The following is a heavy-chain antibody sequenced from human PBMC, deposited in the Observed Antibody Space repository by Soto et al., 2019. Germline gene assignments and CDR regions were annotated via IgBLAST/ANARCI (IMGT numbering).Heavy chain of an antibody. CDR1: GGSISSGGYY. D-gene: IGHD3-22*01. J-gene: IGHJ3*02. Sequence: NPSETLSLTCTVSGGSISSGGYYWSWIRQHPGKGLEWIGYIYYSGSTYYNPSLKSRVTISVDTSKNQFSLKLSSVTAADTAVYYCARDQDYYDSSGYVSDAFDIWGQGTMVTVS. CDR2: IYYSGST. CDR3: ARDQDYYDSSGYVSDAFDI. V-gene: IGHV4-31*03.